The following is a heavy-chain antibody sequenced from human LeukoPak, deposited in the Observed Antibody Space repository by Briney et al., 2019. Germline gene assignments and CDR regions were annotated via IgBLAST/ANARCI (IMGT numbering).Heavy chain of an antibody. CDR1: GFTVSSNY. D-gene: IGHD3-10*01. Sequence: GGSLRLSCAASGFTVSSNYMSWVRQAPGKGLEWVSVIYSGGSTYYADSVKGRFTISRDNSKNTLYLQMNSLRAEDTAVYYCARCITTDAFDIWGQGTTVTVSS. CDR2: IYSGGST. J-gene: IGHJ3*02. V-gene: IGHV3-53*01. CDR3: ARCITTDAFDI.